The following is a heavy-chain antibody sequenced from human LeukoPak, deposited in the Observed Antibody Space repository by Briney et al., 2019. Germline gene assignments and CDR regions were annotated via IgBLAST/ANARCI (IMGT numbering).Heavy chain of an antibody. CDR2: IIPIFGTA. CDR3: ASGPRHWNDNDY. J-gene: IGHJ4*02. CDR1: GGAFSSYA. V-gene: IGHV1-69*13. Sequence: GPSVKFSCKASGGAFSSYAISWVRQAPGQGLEWMGGIIPIFGTANYAQKFQGRVTITADESTSTAYMELSSLRSEDTAVYYCASGPRHWNDNDYWGQGTLVTVSS. D-gene: IGHD1-1*01.